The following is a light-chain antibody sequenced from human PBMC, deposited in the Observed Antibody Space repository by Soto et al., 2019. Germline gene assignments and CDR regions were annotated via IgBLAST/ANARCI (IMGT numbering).Light chain of an antibody. Sequence: HSALTQPASVSGSPGQSINISCTGSTSDVGAYNYVSWYKHHPGQAPQLMIYEVSNRPSGVSNRFSGSKSGNTASLTISGLQADDEGDYYCSSKTSSSSPFVLGTGTKVTVL. J-gene: IGLJ1*01. V-gene: IGLV2-14*01. CDR1: TSDVGAYNY. CDR3: SSKTSSSSPFV. CDR2: EVS.